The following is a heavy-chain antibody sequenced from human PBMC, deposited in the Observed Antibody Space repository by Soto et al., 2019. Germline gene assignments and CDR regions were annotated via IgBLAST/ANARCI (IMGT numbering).Heavy chain of an antibody. CDR2: ISYDGSNK. CDR1: GFTFSSYA. CDR3: ARERRPVTISYYYYGMDV. J-gene: IGHJ6*02. V-gene: IGHV3-30-3*01. Sequence: QVQLVESGGGVVQPGRSLRLSCAASGFTFSSYAMHWVRQAPGKGLEWVAVISYDGSNKYYADSVKGRFTISRDNSKNTLYLQMNSLRAEDTAVYYCARERRPVTISYYYYGMDVWGQGTTVTVSS. D-gene: IGHD4-17*01.